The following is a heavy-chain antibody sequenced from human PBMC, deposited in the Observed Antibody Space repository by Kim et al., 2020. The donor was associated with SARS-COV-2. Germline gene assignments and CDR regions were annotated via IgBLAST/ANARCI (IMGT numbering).Heavy chain of an antibody. V-gene: IGHV4-4*02. J-gene: IGHJ4*02. CDR1: GGSISSSNW. CDR2: IYHSGST. D-gene: IGHD2-21*02. CDR3: ARRDTCGGDCYHFDY. Sequence: SETLSLTCAVSGGSISSSNWWSWVRQPPGKGLEWIGEIYHSGSTNYNPSLKSRVTISVDKSKNQFSLKLSSVTAADTAVYYCARRDTCGGDCYHFDYWGQGTLVTVSS.